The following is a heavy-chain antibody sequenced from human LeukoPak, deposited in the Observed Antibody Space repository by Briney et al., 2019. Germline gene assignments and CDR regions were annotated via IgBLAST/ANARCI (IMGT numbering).Heavy chain of an antibody. D-gene: IGHD1-26*01. J-gene: IGHJ4*02. V-gene: IGHV1-24*01. CDR3: ATLYSGSFYCFDY. CDR1: GYTLTELS. Sequence: ASVKVSCKVSGYTLTELSMHWVRQAPGKGLEWMGGFDPEDGEIIYAQKFQGRVTMTEDTSTDTAYMELSSLRSEDTAVYYCATLYSGSFYCFDYWGQGTLVTVSS. CDR2: FDPEDGEI.